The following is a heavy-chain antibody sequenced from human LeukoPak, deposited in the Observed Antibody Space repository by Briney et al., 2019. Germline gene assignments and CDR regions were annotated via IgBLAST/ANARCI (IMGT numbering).Heavy chain of an antibody. CDR3: ARGQLWFPLAFDI. V-gene: IGHV4-59*01. D-gene: IGHD5-18*01. CDR2: IYYSGST. J-gene: IGHJ3*02. Sequence: SENLSLTCTVSGDSISSYYWSWNRQPPGKGLAWIGYIYYSGSTNYNPSLKSRVTISVDTSKNQFSLKLSSVTAADTAVYYCARGQLWFPLAFDIWGQGTMVTVSS. CDR1: GDSISSYY.